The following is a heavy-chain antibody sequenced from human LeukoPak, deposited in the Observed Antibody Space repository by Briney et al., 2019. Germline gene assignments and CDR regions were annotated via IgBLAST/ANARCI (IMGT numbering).Heavy chain of an antibody. CDR3: ARAFSSSSFYFNY. CDR1: GDSISTYY. CDR2: IYHSGST. V-gene: IGHV4-59*01. Sequence: SETLSLTCTVSGDSISTYYWNWIRQPPGKGLEWIGYIYHSGSTNYNPSLKSRVTISVDTSKNQFSQKLSSVTAADTAVYYCARAFSSSSFYFNYWGQGTLVTVSS. D-gene: IGHD6-6*01. J-gene: IGHJ4*02.